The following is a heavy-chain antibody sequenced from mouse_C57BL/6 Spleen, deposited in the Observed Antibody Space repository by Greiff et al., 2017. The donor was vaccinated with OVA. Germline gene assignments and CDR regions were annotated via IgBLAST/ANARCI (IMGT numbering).Heavy chain of an antibody. Sequence: EVKVVESGEGLVKPGGSLKLSCAASGFTFSSYAMSWVRQTPEKRLEWVAYISSGGDYIYYADTVKGRFTISRDNARNTLYLQMSSLKSEDTAMYYCTREGTGTYYAMDYWGQGTSVTVSS. J-gene: IGHJ4*01. D-gene: IGHD4-1*01. CDR1: GFTFSSYA. CDR2: ISSGGDYI. V-gene: IGHV5-9-1*02. CDR3: TREGTGTYYAMDY.